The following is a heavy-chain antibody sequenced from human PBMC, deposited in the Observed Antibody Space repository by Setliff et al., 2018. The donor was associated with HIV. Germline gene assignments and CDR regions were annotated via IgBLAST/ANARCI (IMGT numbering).Heavy chain of an antibody. D-gene: IGHD6-19*01. CDR2: VYTSGSA. Sequence: SETLSLTCTVSGGSISSGGHYWNWIRQPAGRGLEWIGHVYTSGSASYNPPLKSRVTMSVDTSKNYFSLKLTSVTAADTAVYYCASPFGAVAGTMDVWGKGTTVTVSS. CDR1: GGSISSGGHY. J-gene: IGHJ6*04. CDR3: ASPFGAVAGTMDV. V-gene: IGHV4-61*09.